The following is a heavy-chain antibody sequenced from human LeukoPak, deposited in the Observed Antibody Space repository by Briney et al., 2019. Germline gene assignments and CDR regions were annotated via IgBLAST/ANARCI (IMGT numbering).Heavy chain of an antibody. CDR2: INPNSGGT. CDR3: ARGFSGYDYSTFDY. CDR1: GYTFTGYY. V-gene: IGHV1-2*06. Sequence: ASVKVSCKASGYTFTGYYMHWVRQAPGQGLEWMGRINPNSGGTNYAQKFQGRVTMTRDTSISTAYMELSRLRSDDTAVYYCARGFSGYDYSTFDYWGQGTLVTVSS. D-gene: IGHD5-12*01. J-gene: IGHJ4*02.